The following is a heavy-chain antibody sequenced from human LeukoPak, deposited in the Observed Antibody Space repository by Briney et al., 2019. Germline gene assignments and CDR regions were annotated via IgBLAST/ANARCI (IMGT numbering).Heavy chain of an antibody. CDR3: ASRAGYCSSTSCSKAFDI. Sequence: SVKVSCKASGGTFSSYAISWVRQAPGQGLEWMGGIIPIFGTANYAQKFQGRVTITADESTSTAYMELSSLRSEDTAVYYCASRAGYCSSTSCSKAFDIWGQGTMVTVSS. D-gene: IGHD2-2*01. V-gene: IGHV1-69*13. CDR1: GGTFSSYA. J-gene: IGHJ3*02. CDR2: IIPIFGTA.